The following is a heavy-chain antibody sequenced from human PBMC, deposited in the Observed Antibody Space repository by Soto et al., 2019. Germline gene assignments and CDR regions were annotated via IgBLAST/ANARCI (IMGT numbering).Heavy chain of an antibody. D-gene: IGHD2-21*02. J-gene: IGHJ6*04. CDR3: ARDQRYGDRYNYYCVDV. CDR2: ISSTSFSI. CDR1: GFSFSSHS. Sequence: EVQLVESGGGLIQPGGSLRLSCAASGFSFSSHSMNWVRQAPGKGLEWVSYISSTSFSIYYADSVKGRFTISRDNAKNSLYLQMNSLRAEDTAVYYCARDQRYGDRYNYYCVDVWGKGTTVTVSS. V-gene: IGHV3-48*01.